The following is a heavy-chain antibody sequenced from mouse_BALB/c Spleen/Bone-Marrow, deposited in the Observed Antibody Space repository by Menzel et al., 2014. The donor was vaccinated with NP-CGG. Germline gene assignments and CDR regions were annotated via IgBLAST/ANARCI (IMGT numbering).Heavy chain of an antibody. J-gene: IGHJ1*01. V-gene: IGHV5-2*01. CDR3: ARSSTMYWYFDV. Sequence: EVKVVESGGGLVQPGESLKLSCESNEYEFPSHDMSWVRKTPEKRLELVAAINSDGGSTYYPDTMERRFIISRDNTKXTLYLQMSSLRSEDTALYYCARSSTMYWYFDVWGAGTTVTVSS. D-gene: IGHD2-1*01. CDR2: INSDGGST. CDR1: EYEFPSHD.